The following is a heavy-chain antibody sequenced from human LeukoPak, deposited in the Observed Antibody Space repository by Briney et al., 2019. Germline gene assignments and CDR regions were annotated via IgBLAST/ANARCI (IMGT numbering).Heavy chain of an antibody. V-gene: IGHV3-9*03. D-gene: IGHD3-22*01. Sequence: PGGSLRLSCAASGFTFDDYALHWVRQAPGKGLEWVSGTSWNSGSIGYADSVKGRFTISRDNAKNSLYLQMNSLRAEDVALYYCAKGHEYYYDSSGYHLSYDAFDIWGQGTMVTVSS. CDR1: GFTFDDYA. CDR3: AKGHEYYYDSSGYHLSYDAFDI. CDR2: TSWNSGSI. J-gene: IGHJ3*02.